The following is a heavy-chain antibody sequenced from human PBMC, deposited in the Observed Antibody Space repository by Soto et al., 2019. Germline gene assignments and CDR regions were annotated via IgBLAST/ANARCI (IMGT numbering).Heavy chain of an antibody. D-gene: IGHD6-19*01. CDR1: GFTFSSYA. CDR3: AKDGTPAVADAPYNWFDP. CDR2: ISGSGGST. V-gene: IGHV3-23*01. Sequence: GGSLRLSCAASGFTFSSYAMSWVRQAPGKGLEWVSAISGSGGSTYYADSVKGRFTISRDNSKNTLYLQMNSLRAEDTAVYYCAKDGTPAVADAPYNWFDPWGQGTLVTVSS. J-gene: IGHJ5*02.